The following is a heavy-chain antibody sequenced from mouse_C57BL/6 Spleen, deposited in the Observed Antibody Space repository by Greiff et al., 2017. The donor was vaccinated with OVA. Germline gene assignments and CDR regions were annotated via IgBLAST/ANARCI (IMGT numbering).Heavy chain of an antibody. CDR3: ARDYYYGLY. J-gene: IGHJ2*01. CDR1: GYTFTDYY. CDR2: INPYNGGT. V-gene: IGHV1-19*01. D-gene: IGHD1-1*01. Sequence: VQLKQSGPVLVKPGASVKMSCKASGYTFTDYYMNWVKQSHGKSLEWIGVINPYNGGTSYNQKFKGKATLTVDKSSSTAYMELNSLTSEDSAVYYCARDYYYGLYWGQGTTLTVSS.